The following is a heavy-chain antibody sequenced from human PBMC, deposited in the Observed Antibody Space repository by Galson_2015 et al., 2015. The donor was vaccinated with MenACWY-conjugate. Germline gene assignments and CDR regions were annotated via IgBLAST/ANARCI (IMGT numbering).Heavy chain of an antibody. Sequence: SLRLSCAASGFTFRNYWMTWVRQAPGKGLEWVASIKKGGSEKYYVDSVKGRFTISRDNAKNSMYLEMNSLGVEDTAVYSCARGHYGMDVWGQGTTVTASS. CDR2: IKKGGSEK. J-gene: IGHJ6*02. CDR1: GFTFRNYW. CDR3: ARGHYGMDV. V-gene: IGHV3-7*03.